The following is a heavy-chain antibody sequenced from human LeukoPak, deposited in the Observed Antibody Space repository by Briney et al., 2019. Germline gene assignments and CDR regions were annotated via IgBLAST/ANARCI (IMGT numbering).Heavy chain of an antibody. CDR3: ATLRWGSGRYAGDY. CDR1: GFTFNEFE. D-gene: IGHD6-19*01. CDR2: ISSRGSRI. V-gene: IGHV3-48*03. Sequence: GGSLRLSCAASGFTFNEFEMNWVRQAPGKGLEWISYISSRGSRIYYAESVEGRFTISKDDAKNTLYLQMDNLRADDTAVYYCATLRWGSGRYAGDYWGQGSLVTVSS. J-gene: IGHJ4*02.